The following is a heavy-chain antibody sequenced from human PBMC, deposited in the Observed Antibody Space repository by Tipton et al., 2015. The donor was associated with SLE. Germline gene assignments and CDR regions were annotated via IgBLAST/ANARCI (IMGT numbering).Heavy chain of an antibody. D-gene: IGHD2-15*01. J-gene: IGHJ4*02. CDR2: IYYSGST. V-gene: IGHV4-59*08. CDR1: GGPISSYY. Sequence: TLSLTCTVSGGPISSYYWSWIRQPPGRGLEWIGYIYYSGSTNYNPSLKSRVTISVDTSKNQFSLKLSSVTAADTAVYYCARHSWASDSRFDYWGQGTLVTVSS. CDR3: ARHSWASDSRFDY.